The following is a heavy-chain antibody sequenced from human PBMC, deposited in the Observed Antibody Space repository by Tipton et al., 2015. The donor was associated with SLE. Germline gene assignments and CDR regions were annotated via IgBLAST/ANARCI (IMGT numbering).Heavy chain of an antibody. CDR1: GFTFSSYW. D-gene: IGHD3-16*02. J-gene: IGHJ4*02. CDR3: ARGLRHLGELSTFDY. CDR2: IKQDGSEK. Sequence: GSLRLSCAASGFTFSSYWMSWVRQAPGKGLEWVANIKQDGSEKYYVDSVKGRFTISRDNAKNSLYLQMNSLRAEDTAVYYCARGLRHLGELSTFDYWGQGTLVTVSS. V-gene: IGHV3-7*01.